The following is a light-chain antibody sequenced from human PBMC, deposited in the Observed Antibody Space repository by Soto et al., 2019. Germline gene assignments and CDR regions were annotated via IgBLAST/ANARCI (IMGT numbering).Light chain of an antibody. CDR1: SSNIGNNY. Sequence: QSVLTQPPSVCPAPGQKFTISCSGNSSNIGNNYVSWYQQLPGTAPKLLIYDNNKRPSGIPDRFSGSKSGTSAALGITGLQTGDDVFYYRGTWDISPRSLYDSGTVT. V-gene: IGLV1-51*01. J-gene: IGLJ1*01. CDR2: DNN. CDR3: GTWDISPRSLYD.